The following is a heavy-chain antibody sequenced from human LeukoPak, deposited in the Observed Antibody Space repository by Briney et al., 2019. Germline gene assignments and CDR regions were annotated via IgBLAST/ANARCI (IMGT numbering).Heavy chain of an antibody. Sequence: SETLSLTCTVSGGSISSSSYYWGWIRQPPGKGLEWIGYIYYSGSTNYNPSLKSRVTISVDTSKNQFSLKLSSVTAADTAVYYCARPPRQLVGYFGYWGQGTLVTVSS. V-gene: IGHV4-61*05. D-gene: IGHD6-6*01. CDR3: ARPPRQLVGYFGY. J-gene: IGHJ4*02. CDR2: IYYSGST. CDR1: GGSISSSSYY.